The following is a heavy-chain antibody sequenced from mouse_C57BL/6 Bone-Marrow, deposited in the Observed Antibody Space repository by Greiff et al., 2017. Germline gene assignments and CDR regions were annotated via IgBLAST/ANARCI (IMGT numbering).Heavy chain of an antibody. V-gene: IGHV5-17*01. CDR2: ISSGSSTI. Sequence: EVKVIESGGGLVKPGGSLKLSCAASGFTFSDYGMHWVRQAPEKGLEWVAYISSGSSTIYYADTVKGRCTISRDNAKNTLFLQMTSLRSEDTAMYYCARGLRGFAYWGQGTLVTVSA. J-gene: IGHJ3*01. D-gene: IGHD3-1*01. CDR1: GFTFSDYG. CDR3: ARGLRGFAY.